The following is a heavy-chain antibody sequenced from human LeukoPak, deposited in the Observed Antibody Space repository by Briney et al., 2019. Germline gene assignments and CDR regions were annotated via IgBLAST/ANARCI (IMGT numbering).Heavy chain of an antibody. Sequence: GGSLRLSCAASGFTFRSYSMNWVRQAPGKGLEWVSVIYSGGSTIYADSVKGRFTISRDSSKNTLYLQMNSLRAEDTAVYYCARDPVGTIGYGMDVWGQGTTVTVSS. D-gene: IGHD4-23*01. V-gene: IGHV3-66*01. CDR2: IYSGGST. CDR1: GFTFRSYS. J-gene: IGHJ6*02. CDR3: ARDPVGTIGYGMDV.